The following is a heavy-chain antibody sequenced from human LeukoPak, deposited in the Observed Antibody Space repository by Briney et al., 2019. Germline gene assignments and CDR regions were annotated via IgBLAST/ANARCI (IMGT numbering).Heavy chain of an antibody. CDR3: AKDGCSSTSCLDYYYMDV. Sequence: QPGGSLRLSCAASGFTFDDYAMHWVRQAPGKGLEWVSGISWNSGSIGYADSVKGRFTISRDNAKNSLYLQMNSLRAEDTALYYCAKDGCSSTSCLDYYYMDVWGKGTTVTVSS. D-gene: IGHD2-2*01. J-gene: IGHJ6*03. CDR2: ISWNSGSI. V-gene: IGHV3-9*01. CDR1: GFTFDDYA.